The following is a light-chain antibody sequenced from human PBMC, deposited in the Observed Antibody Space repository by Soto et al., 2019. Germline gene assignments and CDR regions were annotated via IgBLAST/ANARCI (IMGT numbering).Light chain of an antibody. J-gene: IGKJ1*01. CDR3: QQYNSYWT. CDR1: QSINNW. V-gene: IGKV1-5*01. CDR2: DAS. Sequence: DIQMTQSPSTLSASVGDRVTITCRASQSINNWLAWYQQKPGKAPKLLIFDASSLESGVPPRISGSGSGTEFTLTISSLQPDDFATYYCQQYNSYWTFGQGTKVDIK.